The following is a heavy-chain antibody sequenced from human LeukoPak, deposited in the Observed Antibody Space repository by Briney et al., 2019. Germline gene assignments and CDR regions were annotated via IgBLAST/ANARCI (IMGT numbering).Heavy chain of an antibody. Sequence: PGGSLRLSCAASGFTFNSYAMSWVRQAPGKGLEWVSAISGSGGSTYYADSVKGRFTISRDNSKNTLYLQMNSLRAEDTAVYYCAKDFLYCSSTSCYAFDYWGQGTLVTVSS. CDR3: AKDFLYCSSTSCYAFDY. CDR2: ISGSGGST. D-gene: IGHD2-2*01. J-gene: IGHJ4*02. V-gene: IGHV3-23*01. CDR1: GFTFNSYA.